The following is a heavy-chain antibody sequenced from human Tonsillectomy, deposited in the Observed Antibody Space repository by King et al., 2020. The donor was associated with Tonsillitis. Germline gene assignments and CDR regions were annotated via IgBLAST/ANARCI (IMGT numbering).Heavy chain of an antibody. Sequence: VQLVESGAEVKKPGESLRISCKGSGYSFTSYWINWVRQMPGKGLEWMGRIDPSDSYTNYSPSFQGHVTISVDKSISTVYLQWSSLKASDTAMYHCARQFYGGNPVAHWCDPWGQGTLVTVSS. V-gene: IGHV5-10-1*03. CDR3: ARQFYGGNPVAHWCDP. CDR2: IDPSDSYT. CDR1: GYSFTSYW. D-gene: IGHD4-23*01. J-gene: IGHJ5*02.